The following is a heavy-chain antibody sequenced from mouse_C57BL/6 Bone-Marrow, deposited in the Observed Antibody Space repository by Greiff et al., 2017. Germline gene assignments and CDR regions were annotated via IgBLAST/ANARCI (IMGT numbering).Heavy chain of an antibody. CDR3: ARLWLRRGWGFDY. J-gene: IGHJ2*01. D-gene: IGHD2-2*01. V-gene: IGHV5-17*01. Sequence: EVKVVESGGGLVKPGGSLKLSCAASGFTFSDYGVHWVRQAPEKGLEWVAYISSGSSTIYYADTVKGRFTISRDNAKNTLFLQMTSLRSEDTAMYYCARLWLRRGWGFDYWGQGTTLTVSS. CDR1: GFTFSDYG. CDR2: ISSGSSTI.